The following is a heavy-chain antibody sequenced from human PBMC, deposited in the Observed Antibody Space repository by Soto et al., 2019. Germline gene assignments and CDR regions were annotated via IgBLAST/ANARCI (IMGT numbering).Heavy chain of an antibody. V-gene: IGHV1-2*04. CDR1: GYTFTGYY. CDR2: INPNSGGT. J-gene: IGHJ6*02. CDR3: ARDLSGGSYYHYYYGMDV. Sequence: ASVKVSCKASGYTFTGYYMHWVRQAPGQGLEWMGWINPNSGGTNYAQKFQGWVTMTRDTSISTAYMELSRLRSDDTAVYYCARDLSGGSYYHYYYGMDVWGQGTTVTVSS. D-gene: IGHD1-26*01.